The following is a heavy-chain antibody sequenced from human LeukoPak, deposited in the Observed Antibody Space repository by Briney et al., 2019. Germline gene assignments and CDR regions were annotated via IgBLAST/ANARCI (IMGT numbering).Heavy chain of an antibody. V-gene: IGHV1-2*02. CDR1: GYTFTGYY. CDR3: ARYCSGGSCSQSNYYYYMDV. J-gene: IGHJ6*03. Sequence: ASVKVSCTPSGYTFTGYYMHWVRQAPGQGLEWMGWINPNSGGTNYAQKFQGRVTITRDTSISTAYMELSRLRSDDTAVYYCARYCSGGSCSQSNYYYYMDVWGKGTTVTVSS. D-gene: IGHD2-15*01. CDR2: INPNSGGT.